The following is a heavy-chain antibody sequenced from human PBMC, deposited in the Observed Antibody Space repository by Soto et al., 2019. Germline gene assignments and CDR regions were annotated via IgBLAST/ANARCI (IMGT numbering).Heavy chain of an antibody. D-gene: IGHD3-16*01. CDR3: AKDRRAGGNSAFYFDF. V-gene: IGHV3-23*01. CDR2: ISATGGGT. Sequence: GGSLRLSCAASGFKFSNYAMSWVRQAPGKGLEWVSLISATGGGTYYADPVKGRFTISRDNSHNTLYLQVHSLTAEDTAVYYCAKDRRAGGNSAFYFDFWGQGAQATVSS. J-gene: IGHJ4*02. CDR1: GFKFSNYA.